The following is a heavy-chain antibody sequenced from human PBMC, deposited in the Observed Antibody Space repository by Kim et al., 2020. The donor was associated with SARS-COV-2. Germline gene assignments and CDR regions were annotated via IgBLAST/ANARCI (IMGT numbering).Heavy chain of an antibody. CDR1: GFTFSSYS. Sequence: GGSLRLSCAASGFTFSSYSMNWVRQAPGKGLEWVSSISSSSSYIYYADSVKGRFTISRDNAKNSLYLQMNSLRAEDTAVYYCARELTEWIEKQSYWFDPWGQGTLVTVSS. V-gene: IGHV3-21*01. D-gene: IGHD3-3*01. CDR3: ARELTEWIEKQSYWFDP. CDR2: ISSSSSYI. J-gene: IGHJ5*02.